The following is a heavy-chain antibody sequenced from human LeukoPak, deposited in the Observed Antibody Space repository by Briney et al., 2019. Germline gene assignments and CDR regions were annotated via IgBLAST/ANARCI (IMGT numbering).Heavy chain of an antibody. CDR2: IYYSGST. CDR1: GGSISSSSYY. J-gene: IGHJ6*03. Sequence: PSETLSLTCTVSGGSISSSSYYWGWIRQPPGKGLEWIGSIYYSGSTYYNPSLKSRVTISVDTSKNQFSLKLSSVTAADTAVYYCARTLPHYYYYYMDVWGKGTTVTVSS. CDR3: ARTLPHYYYYYMDV. V-gene: IGHV4-39*01.